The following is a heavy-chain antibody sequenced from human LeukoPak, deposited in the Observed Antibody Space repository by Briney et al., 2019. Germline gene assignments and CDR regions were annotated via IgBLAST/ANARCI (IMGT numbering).Heavy chain of an antibody. CDR3: ARHDSGGNSAWFDP. CDR2: IFYSGGT. D-gene: IGHD4-23*01. Sequence: SETLSLTCTVSGGSIRGFFWSWIRQPPGKGLEWIGYIFYSGGTYYNPSLMSRVTISVDMSTNQFSLKLTSVTATDTAVYYCARHDSGGNSAWFDPWGQGTLVTVSS. V-gene: IGHV4-59*01. CDR1: GGSIRGFF. J-gene: IGHJ5*02.